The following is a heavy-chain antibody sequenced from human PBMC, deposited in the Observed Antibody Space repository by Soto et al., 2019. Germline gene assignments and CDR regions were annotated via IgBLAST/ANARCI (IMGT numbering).Heavy chain of an antibody. V-gene: IGHV3-48*01. J-gene: IGHJ4*02. CDR2: ISSSTGTI. CDR3: ARWEADY. CDR1: GFIFSSFS. D-gene: IGHD1-26*01. Sequence: EVQLVESGGGLVQPGGSLRLSCAASGFIFSSFSMNWVRQAPGKGLEWVSYISSSTGTIYYADSVKGRFTISRDNAKNSLYLPMNSLRAEDTAVYYCARWEADYWGQGTLVTVSS.